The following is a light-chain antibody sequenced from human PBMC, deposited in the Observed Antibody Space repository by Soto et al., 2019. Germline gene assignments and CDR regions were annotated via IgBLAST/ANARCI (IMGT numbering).Light chain of an antibody. CDR2: HAS. J-gene: IGKJ5*01. CDR3: QQYTNWPLI. V-gene: IGKV1-33*01. Sequence: DVQMTQSQSPLSASIGTRATTSCEASQDISDYLNWYQQKPGKAPELLIYHASNLETGVSSRFSGSGSGTEFTLTISSLQSADFAVYYCQQYTNWPLIFGQGTRLAI. CDR1: QDISDY.